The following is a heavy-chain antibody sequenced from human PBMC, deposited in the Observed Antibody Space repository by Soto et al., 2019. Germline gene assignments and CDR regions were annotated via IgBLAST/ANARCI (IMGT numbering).Heavy chain of an antibody. CDR3: ARDRGNYWYFDL. CDR1: GYTFTSYA. Sequence: QVQLVQSGAEVKKPGASVKVSCKASGYTFTSYAMHWVRQAPGQRLEWMGWINAGNGNTKYSQKFQGRVTITRDISASTAYMELSSLRSEDTAVYYCARDRGNYWYFDLWGRGTLVTVSS. V-gene: IGHV1-3*01. CDR2: INAGNGNT. D-gene: IGHD3-10*01. J-gene: IGHJ2*01.